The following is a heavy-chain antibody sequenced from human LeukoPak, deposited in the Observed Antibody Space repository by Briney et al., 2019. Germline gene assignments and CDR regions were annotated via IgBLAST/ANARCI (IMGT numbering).Heavy chain of an antibody. V-gene: IGHV4-59*01. CDR2: VFDSGGT. D-gene: IGHD6-13*01. Sequence: PSETLSLTCTVSGGSISNYWWSWIRQPPGKGLEWIGYVFDSGGTNYNPSLKSRVTISVDTSKKQFSLKLSSVTAADTAVYYCAIGYSSSWNYFDYWGQGTLVTVSS. CDR3: AIGYSSSWNYFDY. J-gene: IGHJ4*02. CDR1: GGSISNYW.